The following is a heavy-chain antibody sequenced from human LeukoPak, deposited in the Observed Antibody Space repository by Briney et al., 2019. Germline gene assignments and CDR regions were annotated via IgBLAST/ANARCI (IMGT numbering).Heavy chain of an antibody. CDR1: GFTFSSYW. Sequence: PGGSLRLSCAASGFTFSSYWMSWVRQAPGKGLEWVANIKQDGSEKYYVDSVKGRFTISRDNAKNSLYLQMNSLRAEDTAVYYCARDRGRIAAADSLGDYWGQGTLVTVSS. CDR2: IKQDGSEK. CDR3: ARDRGRIAAADSLGDY. V-gene: IGHV3-7*01. J-gene: IGHJ4*02. D-gene: IGHD6-13*01.